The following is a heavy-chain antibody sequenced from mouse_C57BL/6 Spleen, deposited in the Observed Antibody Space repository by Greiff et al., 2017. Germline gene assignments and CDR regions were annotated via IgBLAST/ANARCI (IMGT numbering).Heavy chain of an antibody. CDR2: INPGSGGT. CDR3: SFITTEPDYCDY. V-gene: IGHV1-54*01. J-gene: IGHJ2*01. CDR1: GYAFTNYL. D-gene: IGHD1-1*01. Sequence: QVQLQQSGAELVRPGTSVKVSCKASGYAFTNYLIEWVKQRPGQGLEWIGVINPGSGGTNYNEKFQGKATLTADKSSSTAYMQLSSLTSEDSAVYFCSFITTEPDYCDYWGQGTTLTVSS.